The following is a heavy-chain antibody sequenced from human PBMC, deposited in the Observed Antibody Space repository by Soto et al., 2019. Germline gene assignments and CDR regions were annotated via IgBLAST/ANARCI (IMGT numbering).Heavy chain of an antibody. CDR2: IWYDGSQT. CDR3: VRDIFGGHYYGMDV. CDR1: GFTFISYG. J-gene: IGHJ6*02. Sequence: QVQLVDSGVGVVQPGRSLRLSCAVSGFTFISYGMNCAREDPGKGLYWLAVIWYDGSQTYYAASVKGRFTISTDNSKRRLYLQMNSPSAEDTAVYYCVRDIFGGHYYGMDVWGQGTTVSVSS. D-gene: IGHD3-10*02. V-gene: IGHV3-33*01.